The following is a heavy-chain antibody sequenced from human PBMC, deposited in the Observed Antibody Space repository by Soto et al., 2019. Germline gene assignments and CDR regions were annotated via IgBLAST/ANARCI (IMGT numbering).Heavy chain of an antibody. CDR1: GFTLSNYV. CDR2: ISGGGANT. V-gene: IGHV3-23*01. Sequence: EVQLLESGGGLVQPGGSLRLSCAASGFTLSNYVMTWVRQAPGKGLEWVSSISGGGANTYYADSVEGRFTISRDNSKNTVFLQMNSPRDEDTAVYYCAKDLRGSLVFGLFDPWGQGTLVTVSS. D-gene: IGHD3-10*01. CDR3: AKDLRGSLVFGLFDP. J-gene: IGHJ5*02.